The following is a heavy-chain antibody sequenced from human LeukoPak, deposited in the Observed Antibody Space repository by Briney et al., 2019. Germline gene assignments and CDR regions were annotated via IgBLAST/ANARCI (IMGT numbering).Heavy chain of an antibody. CDR1: GFSFRTYW. V-gene: IGHV3-7*01. Sequence: GRSLRLSCAASGFSFRTYWMSWVRQAPGKGLEWVANINQDGSDIYYMDSVKGRFTLSRDNAKNSLYLQMNSLRAEDTAVYFCATDGDDGSHYYGDYWGQGILVTVSS. D-gene: IGHD3-22*01. J-gene: IGHJ4*02. CDR2: INQDGSDI. CDR3: ATDGDDGSHYYGDY.